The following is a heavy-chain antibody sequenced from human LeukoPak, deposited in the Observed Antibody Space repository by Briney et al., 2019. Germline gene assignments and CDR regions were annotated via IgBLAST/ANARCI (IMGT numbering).Heavy chain of an antibody. D-gene: IGHD3-22*01. V-gene: IGHV3-11*04. CDR1: GFTFSDYY. J-gene: IGHJ4*02. Sequence: GGSLRLSCAASGFTFSDYYMSWIRQAPGKGLEWVSHISSSGSTIYYADSVKGRFTISRDSAKNSLYLQMNSLRAEDTAVYYCARGSRADSSVDYWGQGTLVTVSS. CDR3: ARGSRADSSVDY. CDR2: ISSSGSTI.